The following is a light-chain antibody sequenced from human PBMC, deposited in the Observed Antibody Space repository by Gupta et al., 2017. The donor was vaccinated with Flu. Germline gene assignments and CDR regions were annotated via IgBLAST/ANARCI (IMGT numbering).Light chain of an antibody. J-gene: IGKJ1*01. Sequence: DIHVTQSPSILSASVGDRVTITCRASQTIDNWLAWYQQKPGKAPKLLIYRASCLESGVPSRFGGVGSGTEYTLTISSLQPDDVATYYCQHYYSYLWTFGQGTKVEIK. CDR1: QTIDNW. V-gene: IGKV1-5*03. CDR2: RAS. CDR3: QHYYSYLWT.